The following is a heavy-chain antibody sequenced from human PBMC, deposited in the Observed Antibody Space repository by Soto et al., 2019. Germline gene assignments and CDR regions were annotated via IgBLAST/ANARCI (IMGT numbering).Heavy chain of an antibody. CDR2: ISGSGGST. CDR3: AKDSTDYYGSGSYFHAFDI. Sequence: GGSLRLSCAASGFTFSSYAMSWVRQAPGKGLEWVSAISGSGGSTYYADSVKGRFTISRDNSKNTLYLQMNSLRAEDTAVYYCAKDSTDYYGSGSYFHAFDIWGQGTMVTVSS. J-gene: IGHJ3*02. D-gene: IGHD3-10*01. CDR1: GFTFSSYA. V-gene: IGHV3-23*01.